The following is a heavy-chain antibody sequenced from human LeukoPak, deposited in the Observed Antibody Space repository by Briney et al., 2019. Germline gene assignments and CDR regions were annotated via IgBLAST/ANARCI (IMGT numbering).Heavy chain of an antibody. Sequence: GGSLRLSCAASGFTFSSYRMNWVRQAPGKGLDWVSSISSSSSYIYYADSVKGRFTISRDNAKNSLYLQMNSLRAEDTAVYYCARAIPHYYDSSGYQTLGFDYWGQGTLVTVSS. CDR2: ISSSSSYI. CDR3: ARAIPHYYDSSGYQTLGFDY. V-gene: IGHV3-21*01. D-gene: IGHD3-22*01. CDR1: GFTFSSYR. J-gene: IGHJ4*02.